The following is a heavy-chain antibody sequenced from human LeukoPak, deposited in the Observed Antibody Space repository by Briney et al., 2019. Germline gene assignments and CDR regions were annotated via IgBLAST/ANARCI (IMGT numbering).Heavy chain of an antibody. Sequence: PSQTLSLICTVSGGSISSGGYYWSWIRQHPGKGPEWIGNIHYSGGTYGNPSLKSRATMSVDTSKNQFSLRSTSVTAADTAVYYCAGDQGGYGSFDNWGQGTLVTVSS. CDR3: AGDQGGYGSFDN. CDR2: IHYSGGT. D-gene: IGHD5-12*01. CDR1: GGSISSGGYY. V-gene: IGHV4-31*03. J-gene: IGHJ4*02.